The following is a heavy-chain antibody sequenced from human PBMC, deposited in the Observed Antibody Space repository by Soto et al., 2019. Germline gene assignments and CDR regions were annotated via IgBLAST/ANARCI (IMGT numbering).Heavy chain of an antibody. V-gene: IGHV1-69*09. CDR3: ATPAGAATWCAPSHNLDH. CDR1: GGTFVRHV. D-gene: IGHD6-13*01. Sequence: QVQLVQSGAEVKKPESSVKVSCKTSGGTFVRHVISWVRQAPGQGPEWLGKINPLSGIPNYAQKFQDRVTFTADTDSSTAYMELSSLRSDDTAVYYCATPAGAATWCAPSHNLDHWGQGTLVTVSS. J-gene: IGHJ4*02. CDR2: INPLSGIP.